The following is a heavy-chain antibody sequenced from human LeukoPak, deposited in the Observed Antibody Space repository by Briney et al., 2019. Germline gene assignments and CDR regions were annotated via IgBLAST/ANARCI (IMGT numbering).Heavy chain of an antibody. J-gene: IGHJ4*02. V-gene: IGHV3-48*01. CDR3: AKDLAPRIVVVPAATFDY. Sequence: GGSLRLSCAASGFTFSSYSMNWVRQAPGKGLEWVSYISSSSSTIYYADSVKGRFTISRDNAKNSLYLQMNSLRAEDTAVYYCAKDLAPRIVVVPAATFDYWGQGTLVTVSS. D-gene: IGHD2-2*01. CDR1: GFTFSSYS. CDR2: ISSSSSTI.